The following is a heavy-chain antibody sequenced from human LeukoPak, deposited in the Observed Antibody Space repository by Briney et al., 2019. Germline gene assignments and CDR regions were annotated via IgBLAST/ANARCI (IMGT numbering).Heavy chain of an antibody. D-gene: IGHD2-2*01. J-gene: IGHJ4*02. CDR1: GYTFTSYG. CDR2: ISAYNGNT. CDR3: ARVGYCSSTSCYGYFDY. V-gene: IGHV1-18*01. Sequence: ASVTVSCKASGYTFTSYGISWVRQAPGQGLEWMGWISAYNGNTNYAQKLQGRVTMTTDTSTSTAYMELRSLRSDDTAVYYCARVGYCSSTSCYGYFDYWGQGTLVTVSS.